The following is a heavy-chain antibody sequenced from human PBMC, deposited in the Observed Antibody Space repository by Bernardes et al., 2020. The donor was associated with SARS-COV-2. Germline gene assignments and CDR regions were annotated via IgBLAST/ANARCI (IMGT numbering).Heavy chain of an antibody. J-gene: IGHJ4*02. CDR3: ARGRYCSNGVCYFEN. CDR2: INTDGSST. CDR1: GFTFSGYW. V-gene: IGHV3-74*01. Sequence: GGSLRLSCAASGFTFSGYWMHWVRQAPGKGLVWVSRINTDGSSTTYADSVKGRFTISRDNAKNTLYLQMNGLRAEDTAVYFCARGRYCSNGVCYFENWGQGTLVTVSS. D-gene: IGHD2-8*01.